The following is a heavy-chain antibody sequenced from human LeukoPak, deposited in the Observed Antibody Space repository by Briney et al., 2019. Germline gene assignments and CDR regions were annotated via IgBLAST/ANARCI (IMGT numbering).Heavy chain of an antibody. J-gene: IGHJ3*02. V-gene: IGHV3-48*01. CDR2: ISPSGENK. CDR1: GFTFSSYW. D-gene: IGHD6-19*01. Sequence: GGSLRLSCAASGFTFSSYWMSWVRQAPGKGLEWLSYISPSGENKLYADSVRGRFSISRDNAKNSAYLQMDSLRAEDTAVYYCASRRSGWPNDAFDIWGQGTMVTVTS. CDR3: ASRRSGWPNDAFDI.